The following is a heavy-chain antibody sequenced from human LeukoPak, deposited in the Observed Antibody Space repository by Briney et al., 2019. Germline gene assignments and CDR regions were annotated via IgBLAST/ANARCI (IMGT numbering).Heavy chain of an antibody. D-gene: IGHD5-24*01. CDR1: GGSISSYY. J-gene: IGHJ4*02. Sequence: SETLSLTCTVSGGSISSYYWSWIRQPPGKGLEWIGYIYYSGSTNYNPSLKSRVTISVDTSKNQFSLKLSSVTAADTAVYYCARGGRRWLDQPFDYWGQGTLVTVSS. CDR2: IYYSGST. V-gene: IGHV4-59*01. CDR3: ARGGRRWLDQPFDY.